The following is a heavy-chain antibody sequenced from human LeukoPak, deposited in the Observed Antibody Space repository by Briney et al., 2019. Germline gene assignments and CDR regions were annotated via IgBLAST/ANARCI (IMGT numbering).Heavy chain of an antibody. CDR1: GGSISSYY. J-gene: IGHJ5*02. D-gene: IGHD3-3*01. V-gene: IGHV4-59*01. CDR3: ATQRYDFWSGYSLGWFDP. Sequence: SETLSLTCTVSGGSISSYYWSWIRKPPGKGLEWIGYIYYSGSTNYNPSLKSRVTISVDTSKNQFSLKLSSVTAADTAVYYCATQRYDFWSGYSLGWFDPWGQGTLVTVSS. CDR2: IYYSGST.